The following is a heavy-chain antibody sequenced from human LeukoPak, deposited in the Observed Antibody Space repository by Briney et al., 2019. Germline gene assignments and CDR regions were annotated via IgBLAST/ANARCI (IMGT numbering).Heavy chain of an antibody. CDR2: IYHSGST. J-gene: IGHJ4*02. D-gene: IGHD1-26*01. V-gene: IGHV4-38-2*02. CDR3: AREWELNFDY. CDR1: GYSNSSGYY. Sequence: SETLSLTCTVSGYSNSSGYYWGWIRQPPGKGLEWIGSIYHSGSTYYNPSLKSRVTISVDTSKNQFSLKLSSVTAADTAVYYCAREWELNFDYWGQGTLVTVSS.